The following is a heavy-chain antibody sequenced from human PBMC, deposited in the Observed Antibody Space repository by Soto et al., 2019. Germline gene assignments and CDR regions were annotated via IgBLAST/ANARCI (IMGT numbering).Heavy chain of an antibody. CDR3: TKDSGWTSAD. CDR1: GFTFRDYG. J-gene: IGHJ4*02. D-gene: IGHD3-10*01. CDR2: ISGGAT. V-gene: IGHV3-23*01. Sequence: EVQLLESGGGLVQPGGSRRLSCAASGFTFRDYGMSWVRQAPGKGPEWVSGISGGATYYADSVKARFVISRDDSKNTLYLEMDSLRVEDTAVYYCTKDSGWTSADWGQGTLVTVSS.